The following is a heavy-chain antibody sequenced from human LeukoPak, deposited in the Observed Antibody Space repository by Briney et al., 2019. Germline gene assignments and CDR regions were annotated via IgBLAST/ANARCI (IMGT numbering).Heavy chain of an antibody. J-gene: IGHJ4*02. V-gene: IGHV3-23*01. CDR1: GFTFRSYA. Sequence: GGSLRLSCAASGFTFRSYAMTWIRQAQGKGLEWVSPISGSGDSTYYADSVKGRFTISRDNSKNTLYLQMNSLRTEDTAVYYYAKDAGPSASYLLGRYFDYWGQGTLVTVSS. CDR2: ISGSGDST. D-gene: IGHD6-19*01. CDR3: AKDAGPSASYLLGRYFDY.